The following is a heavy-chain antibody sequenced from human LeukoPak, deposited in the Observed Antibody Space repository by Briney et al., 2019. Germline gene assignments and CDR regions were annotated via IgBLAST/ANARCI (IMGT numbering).Heavy chain of an antibody. J-gene: IGHJ4*02. Sequence: PGGSLRLSCATSGFIFSTYNMNWVRQAPGKGLEWVSYISLSSTAIYYADSVKGRFTVSRDNAKNSLYLQMNSLRAEDTGVYYCAKDLSSGSRRAYWGQGTLVTVSS. CDR3: AKDLSSGSRRAY. CDR2: ISLSSTAI. D-gene: IGHD6-19*01. CDR1: GFIFSTYN. V-gene: IGHV3-48*01.